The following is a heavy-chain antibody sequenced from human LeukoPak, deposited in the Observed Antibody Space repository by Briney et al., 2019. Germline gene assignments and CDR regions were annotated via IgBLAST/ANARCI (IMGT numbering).Heavy chain of an antibody. CDR3: ARATWVQLWYTDFDY. Sequence: PGGSLRLSCAPSGFTFSRYGMHWVRQAPGKGLEWVAVIWYDGSNKYYADSVKGRFTISRDNSKNTLYVQMNSLRAEDTAVYYCARATWVQLWYTDFDYWGQGTLVSVSS. J-gene: IGHJ4*02. CDR2: IWYDGSNK. CDR1: GFTFSRYG. V-gene: IGHV3-33*01. D-gene: IGHD5-18*01.